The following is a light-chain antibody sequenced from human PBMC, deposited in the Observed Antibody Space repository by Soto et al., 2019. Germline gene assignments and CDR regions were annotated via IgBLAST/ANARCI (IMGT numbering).Light chain of an antibody. CDR1: QNINRW. J-gene: IGKJ1*01. CDR3: QQYNYYRT. Sequence: DIQMTQSPSTLSASVGDRVTITCRASQNINRWLAWYQQKPGKAPKLIIHDASILQSGVPSRFSGSGSGTEFTLTISSLQPDDFATYYCQQYNYYRTFGQGTKVDI. V-gene: IGKV1-5*01. CDR2: DAS.